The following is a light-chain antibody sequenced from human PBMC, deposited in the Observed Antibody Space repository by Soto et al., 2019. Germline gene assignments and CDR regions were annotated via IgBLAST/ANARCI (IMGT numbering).Light chain of an antibody. CDR1: QSVSSN. CDR3: QQYNNWPRT. CDR2: GAS. Sequence: EIVMTQSPGTLSVSPGERATLSCRASQSVSSNLAWYQQKRGQAPRLLIYGASTRATGIPARFSGSRSGTEFTLTISSLQSEDFAVYYCQQYNNWPRTFGQGTKVEIK. J-gene: IGKJ1*01. V-gene: IGKV3-15*01.